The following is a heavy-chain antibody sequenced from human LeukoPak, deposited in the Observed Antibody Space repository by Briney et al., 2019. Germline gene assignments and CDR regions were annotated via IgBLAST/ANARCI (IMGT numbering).Heavy chain of an antibody. CDR3: ARGSGSTSAFFDY. Sequence: GGSLRLSCAASGSTLSDYYMSWIRQAPGKGLEGGSYISSSGSTIYYADSVKGRFTISRDNAKNSLYLQMNSLRAEDTAVYYCARGSGSTSAFFDYWGQGTLVTVSS. J-gene: IGHJ4*02. CDR2: ISSSGSTI. D-gene: IGHD3-10*01. V-gene: IGHV3-11*01. CDR1: GSTLSDYY.